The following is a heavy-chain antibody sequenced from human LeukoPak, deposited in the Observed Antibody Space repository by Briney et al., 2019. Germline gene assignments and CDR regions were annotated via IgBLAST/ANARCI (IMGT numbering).Heavy chain of an antibody. CDR2: ISGSGGST. CDR3: ARGSVDTAMAYDY. CDR1: GFTFSSYA. Sequence: GGSLRLSCAASGFTFSSYAMSWVRQAPGKGLEWVSAISGSGGSTYYADSVKGRFTISRDNAKNSLYLQMNGLRAEDTAVYYCARGSVDTAMAYDYWGQGTLVTVSS. D-gene: IGHD5-18*01. V-gene: IGHV3-23*01. J-gene: IGHJ4*02.